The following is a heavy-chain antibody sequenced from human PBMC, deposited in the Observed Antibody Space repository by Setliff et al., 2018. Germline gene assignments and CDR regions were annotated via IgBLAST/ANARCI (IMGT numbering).Heavy chain of an antibody. Sequence: SVKVSCKASGGTLTTFTTYSLIWVRQAPGQGLEWMGGIIPITGTTNYAQRFQGRITISTDESSSTVYMEMSRLKSEDTAVYYCARGSIVGPTRGDFDFWGLGTLVTV. J-gene: IGHJ4*02. CDR2: IIPITGTT. D-gene: IGHD1-26*01. CDR1: GGTLTTFTTYS. V-gene: IGHV1-69*16. CDR3: ARGSIVGPTRGDFDF.